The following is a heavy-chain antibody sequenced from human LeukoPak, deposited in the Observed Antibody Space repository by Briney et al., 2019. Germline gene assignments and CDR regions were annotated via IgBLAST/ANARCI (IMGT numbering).Heavy chain of an antibody. Sequence: PSETLSLTCTVSGGSISSGGYYWSWIRQHPGKGLEWIGYIYYSGSTNYNPSLKSRVTISVDTSKNQFSLKLGSVTAADTAVYYCARQGYSSGWYYFDYWGQGTLVTVSS. CDR1: GGSISSGGYY. D-gene: IGHD6-19*01. J-gene: IGHJ4*02. CDR3: ARQGYSSGWYYFDY. CDR2: IYYSGST. V-gene: IGHV4-61*08.